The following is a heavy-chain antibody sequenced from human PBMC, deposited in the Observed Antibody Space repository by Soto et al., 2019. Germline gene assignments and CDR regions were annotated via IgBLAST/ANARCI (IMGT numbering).Heavy chain of an antibody. CDR2: IYQTGRT. Sequence: QLQLQESGSGLVQPSQTLSLTCTASGGSISTSGYSWTWIRQPPGGGLEWIGSIYQTGRTYVIPSLKSRVTMSLDKSKNQFSLNLTSVTAADTALYYCAREMTIFGVAPGGGVDVWGQGTTFTVSS. CDR1: GGSISTSGYS. J-gene: IGHJ6*02. D-gene: IGHD3-3*01. V-gene: IGHV4-30-2*01. CDR3: AREMTIFGVAPGGGVDV.